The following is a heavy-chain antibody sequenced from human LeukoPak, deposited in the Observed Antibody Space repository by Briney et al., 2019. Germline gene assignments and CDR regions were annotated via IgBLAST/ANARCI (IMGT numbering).Heavy chain of an antibody. Sequence: TGGSLRLSCAASGFTFSSYAMSWVRQAPGKGLEWVSAISGSGGRTYYADSVKGRFTISRDNSKNTLYLQMNSLRAEDTAVYYCAKLSSSSSGVDYWSQGTLVTVSS. CDR1: GFTFSSYA. CDR2: ISGSGGRT. D-gene: IGHD6-6*01. CDR3: AKLSSSSSGVDY. J-gene: IGHJ4*02. V-gene: IGHV3-23*01.